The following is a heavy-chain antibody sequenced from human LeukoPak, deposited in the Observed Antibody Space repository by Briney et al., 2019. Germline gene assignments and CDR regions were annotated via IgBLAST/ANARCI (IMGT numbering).Heavy chain of an antibody. J-gene: IGHJ6*03. CDR3: ARDLYQWLPSTRPRDYYYYMDV. V-gene: IGHV1-2*02. D-gene: IGHD6-19*01. Sequence: ASVKVSCKASGYTFTGYYIHWVRQAPGQGLEYMGWINPISGGTNYAQKFQGRVTMTRDTSISTAYMELSRLRSDDTAVYYCARDLYQWLPSTRPRDYYYYMDVWGEGTTVTVSS. CDR1: GYTFTGYY. CDR2: INPISGGT.